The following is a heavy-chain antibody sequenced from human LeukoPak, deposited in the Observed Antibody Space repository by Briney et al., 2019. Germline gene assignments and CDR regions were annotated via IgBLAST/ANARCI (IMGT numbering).Heavy chain of an antibody. D-gene: IGHD4-17*01. CDR2: IYYSGST. Sequence: SETLSLTCTVSGGSISSSSYYWGWIRQPPGKGRECIGSIYYSGSTYYNPSLKRRVTISVDTSKNQLSLKLRSVTAADTAVYYCARHNGDYTTYIDYWGQGTLVTVSS. CDR1: GGSISSSSYY. V-gene: IGHV4-39*01. CDR3: ARHNGDYTTYIDY. J-gene: IGHJ4*02.